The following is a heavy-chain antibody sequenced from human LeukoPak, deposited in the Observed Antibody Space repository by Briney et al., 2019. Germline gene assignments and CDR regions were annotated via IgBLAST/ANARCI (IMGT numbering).Heavy chain of an antibody. Sequence: PGGSLRLSCAASGLTFSSYAMSWVRQAPGKGLEWVSRINRDGSSTIYADSVKGRFTISRDNAKNTLYLQMNSLRAEDTAVYYCARGVRDGYSFGFYFDYWGQGALVTVSS. D-gene: IGHD5-12*01. J-gene: IGHJ4*02. CDR2: INRDGSST. V-gene: IGHV3-74*01. CDR3: ARGVRDGYSFGFYFDY. CDR1: GLTFSSYA.